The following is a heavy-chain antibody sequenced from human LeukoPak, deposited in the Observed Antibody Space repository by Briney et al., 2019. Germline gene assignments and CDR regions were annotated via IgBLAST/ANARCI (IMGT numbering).Heavy chain of an antibody. CDR2: IYYSGST. CDR3: AREGYGDYWFDP. D-gene: IGHD4-17*01. Sequence: PSETLSLTCTVSGGSISSSSYYWGWIRQPPGKGLEWIGSIYYSGSTYYNPSLKSRVTISVDTSKNQFSLKLSSVTAADTAVYYCAREGYGDYWFDPWGQGTLVTVSS. V-gene: IGHV4-39*01. CDR1: GGSISSSSYY. J-gene: IGHJ5*02.